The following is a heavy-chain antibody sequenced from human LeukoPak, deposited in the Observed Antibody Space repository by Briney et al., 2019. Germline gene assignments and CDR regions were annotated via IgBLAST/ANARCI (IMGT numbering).Heavy chain of an antibody. CDR2: ISWDGGST. CDR3: AEAGEGSSGYDPFDY. D-gene: IGHD5-12*01. V-gene: IGHV3-43*01. Sequence: GGSLRLSCAASGFTFDDYTMHWVRQAPGKGLEWVSLISWDGGSTYYADSVKGRFTISRDNSKNSLYLQMNSLRTEDTALYYCAEAGEGSSGYDPFDYWGQGTLVTVSS. J-gene: IGHJ4*02. CDR1: GFTFDDYT.